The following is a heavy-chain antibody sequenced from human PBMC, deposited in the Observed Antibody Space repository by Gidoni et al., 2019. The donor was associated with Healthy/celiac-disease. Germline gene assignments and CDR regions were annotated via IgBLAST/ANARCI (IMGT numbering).Heavy chain of an antibody. CDR2: INHSGST. D-gene: IGHD3-10*01. Sequence: QVQLQQWGAGLLKPSETLSLTCAVYGGSFSGYYWSWIRQPPGKGLEWIGEINHSGSTNYNPSLKSRVTISVDTSKNQFSLKLSSVTAADTAVYYCARGLKGAITMVRGVHTRYYYGMDVWGQGTTVTVSS. CDR1: GGSFSGYY. V-gene: IGHV4-34*01. CDR3: ARGLKGAITMVRGVHTRYYYGMDV. J-gene: IGHJ6*02.